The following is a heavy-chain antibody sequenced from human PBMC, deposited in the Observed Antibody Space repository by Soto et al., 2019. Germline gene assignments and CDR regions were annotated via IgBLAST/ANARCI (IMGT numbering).Heavy chain of an antibody. CDR2: IYYSGST. CDR1: GGSISSGVYY. J-gene: IGHJ5*02. V-gene: IGHV4-31*03. D-gene: IGHD2-2*01. Sequence: TLEILSLTCTVSGGSISSGVYYWSWIRQHPGKGLERIGYIYYSGSTYYNPSLKSRVTISVDTSKNQFSLKLSSVTAADTAVYYCARDHAKLGYCSSTSCPRWFDPWGQGTLVTVSS. CDR3: ARDHAKLGYCSSTSCPRWFDP.